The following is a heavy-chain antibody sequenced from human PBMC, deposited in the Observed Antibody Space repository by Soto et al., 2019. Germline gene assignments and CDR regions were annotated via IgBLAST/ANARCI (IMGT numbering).Heavy chain of an antibody. CDR2: IYYSGST. CDR3: ARNGRYNWNLSSSWYYFDY. J-gene: IGHJ4*02. CDR1: GGSISSGGYY. D-gene: IGHD6-13*01. V-gene: IGHV4-31*03. Sequence: PSETLSLTCTVSGGSISSGGYYWSWIRQHPGKGLEWIGYIYYSGSTYYNPSLKSRVTISVDTSKNQFSLKLSSVTAADTAVYYCARNGRYNWNLSSSWYYFDYWGQGTLVTVSS.